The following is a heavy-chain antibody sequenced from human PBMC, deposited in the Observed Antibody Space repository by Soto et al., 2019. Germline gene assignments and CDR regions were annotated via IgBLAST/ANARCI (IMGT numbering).Heavy chain of an antibody. D-gene: IGHD2-15*01. CDR2: ISVNGGST. Sequence: EVQLLESGGGLVQAGGSLRVSCAASGFTFSSCAMGWVRQAPGKGLEWVSSISVNGGSTYYADSVKGRFTISRDNSKNILYLHMISLRAEATAVFYCAKERNSWYSPGSDSWGQGTLVTVSS. CDR3: AKERNSWYSPGSDS. J-gene: IGHJ4*02. CDR1: GFTFSSCA. V-gene: IGHV3-23*01.